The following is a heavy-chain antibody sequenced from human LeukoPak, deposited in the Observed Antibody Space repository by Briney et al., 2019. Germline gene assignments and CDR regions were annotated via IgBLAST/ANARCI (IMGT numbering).Heavy chain of an antibody. D-gene: IGHD6-19*01. Sequence: ASVKVSCKASGYTFTSYDITWVRQAPGQGLEWMGWISGYNGNTNYAQKLQGRVTMTTDTSTSTAYMELRSLRSDDTAVYYCARGGSRAVAGTRWFDPWGQGTLVTVSS. CDR2: ISGYNGNT. V-gene: IGHV1-18*04. J-gene: IGHJ5*02. CDR3: ARGGSRAVAGTRWFDP. CDR1: GYTFTSYD.